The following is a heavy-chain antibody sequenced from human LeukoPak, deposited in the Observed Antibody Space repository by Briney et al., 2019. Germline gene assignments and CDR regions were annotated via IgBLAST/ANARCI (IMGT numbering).Heavy chain of an antibody. Sequence: SETLSLTCSVSGGSISSSNYYWGWIRQPPGKGLEWIGSIHYSGSTFHNPSLESRVTISVDTSKNQFSLKLTSVTASDSAVYYCARRGMAVAGAGNYYFDYWGQGALVTVSS. V-gene: IGHV4-39*01. J-gene: IGHJ4*02. D-gene: IGHD6-19*01. CDR2: IHYSGST. CDR3: ARRGMAVAGAGNYYFDY. CDR1: GGSISSSNYY.